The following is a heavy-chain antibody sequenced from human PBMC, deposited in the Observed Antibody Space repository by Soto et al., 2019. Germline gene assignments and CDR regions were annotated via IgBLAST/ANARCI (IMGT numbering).Heavy chain of an antibody. J-gene: IGHJ4*02. CDR1: GYTFTSYG. Sequence: GASVKVSCKASGYTFTSYGISWVRQAPGQGLEWMGGIIPIFGTANYAQKFQGRVTITADESTSTAYMELSSLRSEDTAVYYCARDGPYCGGDCYSGFQSYFDYWGQGTLVTVSS. CDR2: IIPIFGTA. CDR3: ARDGPYCGGDCYSGFQSYFDY. D-gene: IGHD2-21*02. V-gene: IGHV1-69*13.